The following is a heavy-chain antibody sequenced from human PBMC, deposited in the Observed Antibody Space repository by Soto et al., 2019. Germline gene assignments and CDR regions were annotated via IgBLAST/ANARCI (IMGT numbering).Heavy chain of an antibody. V-gene: IGHV1-69*13. CDR3: ARGGNDFWSGYPAPYYGMDV. D-gene: IGHD3-3*01. J-gene: IGHJ6*02. CDR1: GGTFSSYA. CDR2: IIPIFGTA. Sequence: RASVKVSCKASGGTFSSYAISWVRQAPGQGLERMGGIIPIFGTANYAQKFQGRVTITADESTSTAYMELSSLRSEDTAVYYCARGGNDFWSGYPAPYYGMDVWGQGTTVTVSS.